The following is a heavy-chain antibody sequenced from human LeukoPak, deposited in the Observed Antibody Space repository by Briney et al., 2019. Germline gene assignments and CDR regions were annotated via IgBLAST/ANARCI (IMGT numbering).Heavy chain of an antibody. Sequence: GGSLRLSCAASGFTFSSYAMNWVRQAPGKGLEWVSAISGSGSTTYYADSVKGRFTISRDNSKNTLYLQMNSLRAEDTAVYYCAKRLARQQLVRGFDYFDYWGQGTLVTVSS. D-gene: IGHD6-13*01. V-gene: IGHV3-23*01. CDR2: ISGSGSTT. J-gene: IGHJ4*02. CDR3: AKRLARQQLVRGFDYFDY. CDR1: GFTFSSYA.